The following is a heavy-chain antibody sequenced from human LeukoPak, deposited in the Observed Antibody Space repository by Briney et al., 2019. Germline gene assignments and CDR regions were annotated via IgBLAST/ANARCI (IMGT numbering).Heavy chain of an antibody. CDR1: GFTFSSYA. V-gene: IGHV3-64*04. D-gene: IGHD2-21*02. Sequence: PGGSLRLSCSASGFTFSSYAMHWVRQAPGKGLEYVSAISSNGGSTYYADSVKGRFTISRDNSKNTLYLQMNSLRAEDTAVYYCAKDLPYCGGDCYFGYFDYWGQGTLVTVSS. CDR3: AKDLPYCGGDCYFGYFDY. CDR2: ISSNGGST. J-gene: IGHJ4*02.